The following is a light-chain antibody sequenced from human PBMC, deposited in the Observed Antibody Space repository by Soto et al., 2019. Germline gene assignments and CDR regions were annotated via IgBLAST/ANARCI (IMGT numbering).Light chain of an antibody. CDR3: QSYDSSLSGYV. CDR2: GNS. J-gene: IGLJ1*01. CDR1: SSNIGARDD. Sequence: QSVLTQPPSVSGAPGQRVTISCTGSSSNIGARDDVHWYQQLPGTAPKLLIFGNSNRPSGVPDRFSGSKSGASASLAITGLQADDEADYYCQSYDSSLSGYVFGTGTKVTVL. V-gene: IGLV1-40*01.